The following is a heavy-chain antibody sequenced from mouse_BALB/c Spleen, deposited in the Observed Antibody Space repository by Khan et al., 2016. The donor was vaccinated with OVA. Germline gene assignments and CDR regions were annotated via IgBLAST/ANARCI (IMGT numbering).Heavy chain of an antibody. D-gene: IGHD1-2*01. CDR1: GYSITSDYA. CDR3: ANYYGYMDY. Sequence: EVQLQESGPGLVKPSQSLSLTCTVTGYSITSDYAWNWIRQFPGNRLEWMGYISYSGSTIYNPSLKSRISITRDTSKNQFFLQLNSVTAEYTATYYCANYYGYMDYWGQGTSVTVSS. J-gene: IGHJ4*01. V-gene: IGHV3-2*02. CDR2: ISYSGST.